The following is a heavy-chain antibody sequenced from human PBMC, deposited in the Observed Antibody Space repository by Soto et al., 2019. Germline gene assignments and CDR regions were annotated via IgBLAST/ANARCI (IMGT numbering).Heavy chain of an antibody. CDR1: LRISV. CDR2: ISSNGGST. V-gene: IGHV3-64*01. J-gene: IGHJ4*02. Sequence: LRISVVAGSRQAPGKGLEYVSAISSNGGSTYYANSVKGRFTISRDNSKNTLYLQMGSLRAEDMAVYYCARGPGYYFDYWGQGTLVTVSS. CDR3: ARGPGYYFDY.